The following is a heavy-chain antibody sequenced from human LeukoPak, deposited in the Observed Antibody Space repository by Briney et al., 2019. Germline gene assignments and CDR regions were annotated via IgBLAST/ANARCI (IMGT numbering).Heavy chain of an antibody. V-gene: IGHV3-7*01. CDR1: GFTFSRYW. D-gene: IGHD1-1*01. Sequence: GGSLRLSCAASGFTFSRYWMTWVRQAPGKGLEWVANIKEDGSENSYVESMKGRFTISRDNAKNSLYLQLNSLRAEDTAVYFCAGQRYSDYWGQGTLVTVSS. CDR2: IKEDGSEN. J-gene: IGHJ4*02. CDR3: AGQRYSDY.